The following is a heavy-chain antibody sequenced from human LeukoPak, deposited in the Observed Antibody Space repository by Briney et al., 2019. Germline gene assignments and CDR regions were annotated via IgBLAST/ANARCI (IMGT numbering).Heavy chain of an antibody. CDR3: ARHSDPFGSGAV. CDR1: GYTFTNYW. D-gene: IGHD3-10*01. V-gene: IGHV5-51*01. J-gene: IGHJ4*02. Sequence: GESLTISCKGSGYTFTNYWIAWVRQMPGKGLEWMGIIYAGDSETRYSPSFQGPVTISVDKSVSTAYLHWGSLKASDTAIYYCARHSDPFGSGAVWGQGTLLTVSS. CDR2: IYAGDSET.